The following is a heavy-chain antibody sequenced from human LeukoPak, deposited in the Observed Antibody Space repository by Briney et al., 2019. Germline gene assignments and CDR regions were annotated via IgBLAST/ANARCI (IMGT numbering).Heavy chain of an antibody. D-gene: IGHD2-8*02. V-gene: IGHV3-23*01. CDR1: GFSFSCYA. Sequence: AASLSLTCAVSGFSFSCYALRWFGQAPPGGGVGVSAISCGGGTTNYEHSLKGRVTISIDKSKNTVYLQMNSLTAEDTAIYYCATPCTAVSTFHRLDYWGQGTLVTVSS. CDR2: ISCGGGTT. J-gene: IGHJ4*02. CDR3: ATPCTAVSTFHRLDY.